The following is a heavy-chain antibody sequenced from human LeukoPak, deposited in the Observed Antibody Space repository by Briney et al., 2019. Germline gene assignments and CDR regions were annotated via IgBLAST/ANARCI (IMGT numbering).Heavy chain of an antibody. CDR2: INHSGST. CDR3: ARGDIAVASNY. V-gene: IGHV4-34*01. J-gene: IGHJ4*02. Sequence: SDTLTLTCAVYGGSFSGYYWSWIRQPPGKGLEWIGEINHSGSTNYNPSLKSRVTISVDTSKNQFSLKLSSVTAADTAVYYCARGDIAVASNYWGQGTLVTVSS. D-gene: IGHD6-19*01. CDR1: GGSFSGYY.